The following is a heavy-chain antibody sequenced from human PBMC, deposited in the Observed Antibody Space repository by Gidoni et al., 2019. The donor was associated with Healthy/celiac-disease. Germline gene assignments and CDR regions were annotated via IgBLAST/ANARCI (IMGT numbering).Heavy chain of an antibody. J-gene: IGHJ5*02. CDR3: ARTTVTTRGEFDP. CDR2: ISYDGSNK. D-gene: IGHD4-17*01. V-gene: IGHV3-30-3*01. Sequence: QVQLVESGGGVVQPGRSLRLSCAASGFPFSSYAMHWVRQAPGKGLEWVEVISYDGSNKDYEDSVKGRFTISRDNSKNTLYLQMNSLRAEDTAVYYCARTTVTTRGEFDPWGQGTLVTVSS. CDR1: GFPFSSYA.